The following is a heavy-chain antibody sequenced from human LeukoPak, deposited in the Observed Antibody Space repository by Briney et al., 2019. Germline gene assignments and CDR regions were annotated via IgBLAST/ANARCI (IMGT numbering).Heavy chain of an antibody. Sequence: GGSLRLSCAASGFTVSSNYMSWVRQAPGKGLEWVSVIYSGGSTYYADSVKGRFTISRDNSKNTLYLQMNSLRAEDTAVYYCANGPSGSYKDLVYYWGQGTLVTVSS. J-gene: IGHJ4*02. D-gene: IGHD1-26*01. V-gene: IGHV3-53*01. CDR3: ANGPSGSYKDLVYY. CDR2: IYSGGST. CDR1: GFTVSSNY.